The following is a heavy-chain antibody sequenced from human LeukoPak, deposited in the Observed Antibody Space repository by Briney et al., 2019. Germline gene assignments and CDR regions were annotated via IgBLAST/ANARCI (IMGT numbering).Heavy chain of an antibody. J-gene: IGHJ4*02. D-gene: IGHD3-22*01. CDR3: AREGNYYDSSGYYYASY. Sequence: GSLRLSCAASGFTFSSYWMNWACQAPGKGLEWVGEINHSGSTNYNPSLKSRVTISVDTSKNQFSLKLSSVTAADTAVYYCAREGNYYDSSGYYYASYWGQGTLVTVSS. CDR1: GFTFSSYW. CDR2: INHSGST. V-gene: IGHV4-34*01.